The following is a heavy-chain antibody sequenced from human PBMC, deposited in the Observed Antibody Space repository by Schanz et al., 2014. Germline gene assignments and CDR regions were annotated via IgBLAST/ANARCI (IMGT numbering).Heavy chain of an antibody. J-gene: IGHJ4*02. CDR1: GYTFTSYG. CDR3: ARDFSAYVGNYFDY. V-gene: IGHV1-18*01. D-gene: IGHD5-12*01. CDR2: ISPYNGNT. Sequence: QVQLVQSGAEVKKPGASVKVSCKASGYTFTSYGISWVRQAPGQGLEWMGWISPYNGNTNYAQKLQGRVTMTRDTSTSTVYMELSSLRSEDTAVYYCARDFSAYVGNYFDYWGQGTLVTVSS.